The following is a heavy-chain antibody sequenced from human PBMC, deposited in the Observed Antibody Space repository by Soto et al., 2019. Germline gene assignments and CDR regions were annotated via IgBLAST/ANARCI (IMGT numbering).Heavy chain of an antibody. Sequence: EVQLVESGGGLVQPGGSLRLSCAASGFTFSSYWMSWVRQAPGKGLEWVANIKQDGSEKYYVDSVKGRFTISRDNAKSSLYLQMNSLRAEDTAVYYCARDGVHSSGWYSNYFDYWGQGTLVTVSS. D-gene: IGHD6-19*01. CDR2: IKQDGSEK. V-gene: IGHV3-7*01. J-gene: IGHJ4*02. CDR1: GFTFSSYW. CDR3: ARDGVHSSGWYSNYFDY.